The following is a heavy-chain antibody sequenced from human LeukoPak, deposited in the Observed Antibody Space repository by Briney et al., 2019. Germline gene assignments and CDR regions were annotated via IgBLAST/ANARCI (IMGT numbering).Heavy chain of an antibody. J-gene: IGHJ6*02. D-gene: IGHD6-13*01. CDR1: GYTFTSYD. Sequence: SVKVSSKASGYTFTSYDITWVGQAPGQGLEWMGWITAYKVNTNYAQTLHGRVTLTTDTTTSTAYMKMRSMRSDNTAVYYCARDSGAAANRYYYYGMDVWGQGTTVTVSS. CDR2: ITAYKVNT. CDR3: ARDSGAAANRYYYYGMDV. V-gene: IGHV1-18*01.